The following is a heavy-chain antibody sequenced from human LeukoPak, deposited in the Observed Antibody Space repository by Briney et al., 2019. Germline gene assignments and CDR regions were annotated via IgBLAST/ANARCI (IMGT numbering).Heavy chain of an antibody. D-gene: IGHD6-19*01. V-gene: IGHV3-53*01. J-gene: IGHJ6*03. CDR1: GFTVSSSY. Sequence: GGSLRLSCAASGFTVSSSYMSWVRQAPGKGLEWVSVIYSGGSTYYADSVKGRFTISRDNSKNTLYLQMNSLRAEDTAVYYCARGRGIAVAGPMDVWGKGTTVTISS. CDR2: IYSGGST. CDR3: ARGRGIAVAGPMDV.